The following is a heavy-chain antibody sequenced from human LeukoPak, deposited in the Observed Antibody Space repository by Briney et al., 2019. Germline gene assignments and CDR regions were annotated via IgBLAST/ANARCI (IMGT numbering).Heavy chain of an antibody. J-gene: IGHJ4*02. V-gene: IGHV1-69*13. D-gene: IGHD3-22*01. CDR2: IIPIFGTA. CDR3: ARDLNYYDSSGYPE. Sequence: GASVKVSCKASGGTFSSYAISWVRQAPGQGLEWMGGIIPIFGTANYAQKFQGRVTITADESTSTAYMELSSLRSEDTAVYYCARDLNYYDSSGYPEWGQGTLVTVSS. CDR1: GGTFSSYA.